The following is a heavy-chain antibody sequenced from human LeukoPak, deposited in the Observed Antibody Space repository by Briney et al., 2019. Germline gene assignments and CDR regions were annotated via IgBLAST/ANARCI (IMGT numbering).Heavy chain of an antibody. CDR1: GFTFSSYA. J-gene: IGHJ4*02. V-gene: IGHV3-23*01. D-gene: IGHD3-22*01. Sequence: RAGGSLRLSCAASGFTFSSYAMKWVRQAPGKGLEWVSVITSGGTTYYADSVKGRFTISRDNSKNTLYLQMNSLRAEDTAVYYCAKYGGGPTNDYCDSSGYYSDYWGQGTLVTVSS. CDR2: ITSGGTT. CDR3: AKYGGGPTNDYCDSSGYYSDY.